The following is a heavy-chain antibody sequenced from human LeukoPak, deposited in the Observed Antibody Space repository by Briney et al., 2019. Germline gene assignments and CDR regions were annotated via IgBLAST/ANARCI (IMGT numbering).Heavy chain of an antibody. D-gene: IGHD3-10*01. V-gene: IGHV3-48*01. CDR2: ISSSSNII. Sequence: GGSLRLSCAASGFTFSNYNMNWVRQPPGKGLQRVSYISSSSNIIYYADSVKGRFTISRDNAKNSLFLQMNSLRAEDTAVYYCARDFAREFTIDYWGQGTLVTVSS. CDR3: ARDFAREFTIDY. J-gene: IGHJ4*02. CDR1: GFTFSNYN.